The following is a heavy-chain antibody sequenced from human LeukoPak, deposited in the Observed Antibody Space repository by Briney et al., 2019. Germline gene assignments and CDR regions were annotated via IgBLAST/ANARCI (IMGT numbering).Heavy chain of an antibody. V-gene: IGHV3-21*01. D-gene: IGHD6-13*01. J-gene: IGHJ4*02. Sequence: GGSLRLSRAASGFTFSTYSMNWVRQAPGKGLECVSSISSSSSHIYYAESVKGRFTMSRDNAKNSLYLQMNSLRAEDTAVYYCARGRSSSHNYYFDYWGQGTLVTVS. CDR1: GFTFSTYS. CDR3: ARGRSSSHNYYFDY. CDR2: ISSSSSHI.